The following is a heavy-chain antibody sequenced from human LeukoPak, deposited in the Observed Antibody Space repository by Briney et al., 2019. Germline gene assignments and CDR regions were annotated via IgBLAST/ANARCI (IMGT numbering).Heavy chain of an antibody. CDR2: IYYSGST. CDR3: ARDAEMATIFDY. D-gene: IGHD5-24*01. J-gene: IGHJ4*02. V-gene: IGHV4-39*07. Sequence: SETLSLTCTVSGGSISSSSYYWGWIRQPPGKGLEWIGSIYYSGSTYYNPSLKSRVTISVDTSKNQFSLKLSSVTAADTAVYYCARDAEMATIFDYWGQGTLVTVSS. CDR1: GGSISSSSYY.